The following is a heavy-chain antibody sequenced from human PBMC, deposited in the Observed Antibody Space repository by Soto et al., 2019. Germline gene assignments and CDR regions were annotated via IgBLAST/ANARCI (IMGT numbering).Heavy chain of an antibody. D-gene: IGHD3-9*01. V-gene: IGHV3-48*02. CDR1: GFTFSSYS. CDR3: AGDLEDILTGYPYYYYGMDV. J-gene: IGHJ6*02. CDR2: ISSSSSTI. Sequence: PGGSLRLCCAASGFTFSSYSMNWVRQAPGKGLEWVSYISSSSSTIYYADSVKGRFTISRDNAKNSLYLQMNSLRDEDTAVYYCAGDLEDILTGYPYYYYGMDVWGQGTTVTVSS.